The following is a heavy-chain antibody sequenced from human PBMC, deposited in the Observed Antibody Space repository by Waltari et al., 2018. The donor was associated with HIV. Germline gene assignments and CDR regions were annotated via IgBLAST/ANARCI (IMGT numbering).Heavy chain of an antibody. J-gene: IGHJ6*02. CDR2: ISSSSSTI. D-gene: IGHD7-27*01. V-gene: IGHV3-48*04. CDR3: ARDRGENWGSPYYYYGMDV. Sequence: EVQLVESGGGLVQPGGSLRLSCAASGFTFSSYSMNWVRQAPGKGLEWVSYISSSSSTIYYADSVKGRFTISRDNAKTSLYLQMNSLRAEDTAVYYCARDRGENWGSPYYYYGMDVWGQGTTVTVSS. CDR1: GFTFSSYS.